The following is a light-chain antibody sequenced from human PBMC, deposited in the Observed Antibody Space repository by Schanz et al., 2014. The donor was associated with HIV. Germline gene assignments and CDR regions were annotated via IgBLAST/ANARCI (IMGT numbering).Light chain of an antibody. J-gene: IGLJ2*01. CDR3: ATWDSTLRAVV. V-gene: IGLV1-51*01. CDR2: VTH. CDR1: SYSIGNNF. Sequence: QSVLTQSPSVSAAPGQRVTISCSGHSYSIGNNFVSWFQQLPGTAPKLLIYVTHQRPSEIPDRFSGSKTGTSATLAITGLQTGDEADYYCATWDSTLRAVVFGGGTKVTVL.